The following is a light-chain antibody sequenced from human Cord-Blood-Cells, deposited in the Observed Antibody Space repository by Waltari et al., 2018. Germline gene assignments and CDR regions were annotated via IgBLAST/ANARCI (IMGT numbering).Light chain of an antibody. J-gene: IGKJ2*01. CDR2: WAS. CDR3: QQYYSTPT. V-gene: IGKV4-1*01. Sequence: DIVMTQSPGALAVSLGERAPIHCKSSQSVLYSSNNKNYLAWYQQKPGQPPKLLIYWASTRESGVPDRFSGSGSGTDFTLTISSLQAEDVAVYYCQQYYSTPTFGQGTKLEIK. CDR1: QSVLYSSNNKNY.